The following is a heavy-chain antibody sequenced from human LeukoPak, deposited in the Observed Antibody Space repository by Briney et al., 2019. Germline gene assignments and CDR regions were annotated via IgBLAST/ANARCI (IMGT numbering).Heavy chain of an antibody. D-gene: IGHD1-26*01. CDR1: GFTFSTYS. J-gene: IGHJ2*01. Sequence: GGSLRLSCAASGFTFSTYSMNWVRQAPGKGLEWVSVIYSGGSTYYADSVKGRFTISRDNSKNTLYLQMNSLRAEDTAVYYCARERLDPEIVGAWYFDLWGRGTLVTVTS. CDR3: ARERLDPEIVGAWYFDL. V-gene: IGHV3-53*01. CDR2: IYSGGST.